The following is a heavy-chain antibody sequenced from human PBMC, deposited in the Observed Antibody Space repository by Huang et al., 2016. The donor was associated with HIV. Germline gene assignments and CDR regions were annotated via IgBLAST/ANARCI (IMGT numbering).Heavy chain of an antibody. Sequence: EVQLVESGGGLVKPGGSLRLSCAVSGFTFSDYSMNWVRQARGKGLEEVSAMSGSSSYKDYADSVKGRFTISRDNAKNSLYLEINSLRAEDTAMYYCAREAYCGSDCYSFLGDYWGQGTLVTVSS. CDR2: MSGSSSYK. CDR1: GFTFSDYS. J-gene: IGHJ4*02. CDR3: AREAYCGSDCYSFLGDY. D-gene: IGHD2-21*02. V-gene: IGHV3-21*01.